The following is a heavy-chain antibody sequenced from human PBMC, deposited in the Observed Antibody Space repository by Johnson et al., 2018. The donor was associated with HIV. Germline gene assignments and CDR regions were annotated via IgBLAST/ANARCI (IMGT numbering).Heavy chain of an antibody. J-gene: IGHJ3*02. V-gene: IGHV3-30*04. CDR2: ISYDGSNK. Sequence: QVQLVESGGGVVQPGRSLRLSCTASGFTFSSYAMHWVRQAQGKGLEWVAVISYDGSNKYYADSVKGRFTISRDNSKNTLYMQRNSLRAEDTAVYYCARDETPSYSSYDAFDIWGQGTMVTVSS. CDR3: ARDETPSYSSYDAFDI. CDR1: GFTFSSYA. D-gene: IGHD6-6*01.